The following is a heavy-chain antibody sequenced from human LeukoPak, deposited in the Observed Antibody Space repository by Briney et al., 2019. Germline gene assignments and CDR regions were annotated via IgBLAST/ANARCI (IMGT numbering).Heavy chain of an antibody. CDR1: GGSISSYY. CDR2: IYYSGST. Sequence: PSETLSLTCTVSGGSISSYYWSWIRQPPGKGLEWIGYIYYSGSTNYNPSLKSRVTISVDTSKNQFSLKLSSVTAADTAVYYCASTPGYYYDSIWFDPWGQGTLVTVSS. J-gene: IGHJ5*02. CDR3: ASTPGYYYDSIWFDP. V-gene: IGHV4-59*01. D-gene: IGHD3-22*01.